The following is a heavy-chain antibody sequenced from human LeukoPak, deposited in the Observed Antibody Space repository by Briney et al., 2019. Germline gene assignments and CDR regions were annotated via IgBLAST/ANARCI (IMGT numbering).Heavy chain of an antibody. CDR3: AKRDYESYYYGIDA. V-gene: IGHV3-30*18. J-gene: IGHJ6*02. CDR1: GFTFSGFG. Sequence: GGSLRLSCAASGFTFSGFGMHWVRQAPGKGLEWVALISHDGNKYYADSVKGRFTISRDNSKNTLSLQMNSLRPEDTAVYYCAKRDYESYYYGIDAWGQGTTVTVSS. D-gene: IGHD3-16*01. CDR2: ISHDGNK.